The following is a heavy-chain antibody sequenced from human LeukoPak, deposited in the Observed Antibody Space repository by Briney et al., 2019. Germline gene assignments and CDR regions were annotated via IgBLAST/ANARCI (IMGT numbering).Heavy chain of an antibody. V-gene: IGHV3-9*01. Sequence: YPGGSLRLSCAASGFTFDDYAMHWVRQAPGKGLEWVSGISWNSGSIGYADSVKGRFTISRDNAKNSLYLQMNSLRAEDTALYYCAKAKRNIAVAGTSFDYWGQGTLVTVSS. D-gene: IGHD6-19*01. CDR2: ISWNSGSI. CDR3: AKAKRNIAVAGTSFDY. CDR1: GFTFDDYA. J-gene: IGHJ4*02.